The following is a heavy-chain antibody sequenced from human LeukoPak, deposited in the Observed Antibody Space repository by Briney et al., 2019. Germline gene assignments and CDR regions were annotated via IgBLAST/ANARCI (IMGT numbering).Heavy chain of an antibody. J-gene: IGHJ6*03. CDR3: ARETPDYYYGSGRFYMDV. D-gene: IGHD3-10*01. CDR1: GFIFGDYV. CDR2: IKQDGSEK. V-gene: IGHV3-7*03. Sequence: GGSLRLSCTTSGFIFGDYVMSWVRQAPGKGLEWVANIKQDGSEKYYVDSVKGRFTISRDNAKNSLYLQMNSLRAEDTAVYYCARETPDYYYGSGRFYMDVWGKGTTVTISS.